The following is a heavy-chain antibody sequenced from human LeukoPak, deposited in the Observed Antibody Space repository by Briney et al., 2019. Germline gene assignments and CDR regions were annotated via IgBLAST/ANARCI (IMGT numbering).Heavy chain of an antibody. CDR2: IHYSGRT. J-gene: IGHJ5*02. V-gene: IGHV4-59*01. Sequence: PSETLSLTCTVSGGSISNYYWSWIRQPPGKGLEWIGYIHYSGRTNYNPSLKSRVTISVDTSKNQFSLKLNSVTAADTAVYYCARDLGYSDYSERWFDPWGQGTLVTVSS. CDR3: ARDLGYSDYSERWFDP. CDR1: GGSISNYY. D-gene: IGHD4-11*01.